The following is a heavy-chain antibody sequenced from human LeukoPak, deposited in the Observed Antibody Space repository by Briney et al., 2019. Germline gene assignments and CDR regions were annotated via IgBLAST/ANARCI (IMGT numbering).Heavy chain of an antibody. D-gene: IGHD2-15*01. Sequence: PSETLSLTCTVSGGSISPYYWSWIRQPPGKGLQWIGHISFSGSTLYKASLKSRVTISLDTSKNQFFLRLSSVTAADTAVYYCARHQGGTTYDYWGQGTPVTVSS. CDR2: ISFSGST. V-gene: IGHV4-59*08. J-gene: IGHJ4*02. CDR3: ARHQGGTTYDY. CDR1: GGSISPYY.